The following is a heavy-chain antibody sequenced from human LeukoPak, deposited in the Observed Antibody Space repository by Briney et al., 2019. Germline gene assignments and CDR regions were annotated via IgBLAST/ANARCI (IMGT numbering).Heavy chain of an antibody. D-gene: IGHD1-7*01. CDR1: GYTFTSYA. J-gene: IGHJ4*02. CDR3: ARGGVGYNWNYQSDYFDY. V-gene: IGHV1-3*03. Sequence: GASVKVSCKASGYTFTSYAMHWVRQAPGQRLEWMGWINAGNGNTKYSQEFQGRVTITRDTSASTAYMELSSLRSEDMAVYYCARGGVGYNWNYQSDYFDYWGQGTLVTVSS. CDR2: INAGNGNT.